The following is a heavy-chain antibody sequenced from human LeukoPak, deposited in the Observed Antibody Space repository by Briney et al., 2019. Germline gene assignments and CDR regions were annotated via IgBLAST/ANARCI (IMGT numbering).Heavy chain of an antibody. Sequence: GGSLRLSCAAYGFTFSSYAMSWVRQAPGKGLEWVSAINGSGGSTYYADSVKGRFTISRDNSKNTLYLQMNSLRAEDTAVYYCAKDKATMVRGVIKGYFDLWGRGTLVTVSS. CDR2: INGSGGST. J-gene: IGHJ2*01. CDR1: GFTFSSYA. V-gene: IGHV3-23*01. CDR3: AKDKATMVRGVIKGYFDL. D-gene: IGHD3-10*01.